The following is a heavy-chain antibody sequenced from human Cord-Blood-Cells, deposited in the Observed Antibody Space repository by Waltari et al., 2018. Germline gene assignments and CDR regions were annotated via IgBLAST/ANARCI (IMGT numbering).Heavy chain of an antibody. CDR1: GYTFTSHG. D-gene: IGHD4-17*01. V-gene: IGHV1-18*01. CDR3: ARVAYGDYFDY. Sequence: QVQLVQSGAEVKKPGASVKVSCKASGYTFTSHGIRWVRQGPGQGLEWRGWVTTYNGNPNMAQKLQGRVTMTTDTSTSTAYMELRGLRSDDTAVYYCARVAYGDYFDYWGQGTLVTVSS. J-gene: IGHJ4*02. CDR2: VTTYNGNP.